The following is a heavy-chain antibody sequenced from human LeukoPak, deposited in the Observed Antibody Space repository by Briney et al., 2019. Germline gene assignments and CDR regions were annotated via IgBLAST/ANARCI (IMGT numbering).Heavy chain of an antibody. J-gene: IGHJ4*02. CDR3: ARDPIRGVAY. CDR2: IYSGGST. V-gene: IGHV3-66*01. Sequence: GGSLRLSCAASGFSFSSYPMSWVRQAPGKGLEWVSVIYSGGSTYYADSVKGRFTISRDNSKNTLYLQMNSLRAEDTAVYYCARDPIRGVAYWGQGTLVTVSS. D-gene: IGHD3-10*01. CDR1: GFSFSSYP.